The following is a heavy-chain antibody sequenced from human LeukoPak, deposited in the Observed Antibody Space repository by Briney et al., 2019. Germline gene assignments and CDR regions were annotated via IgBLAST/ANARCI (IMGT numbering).Heavy chain of an antibody. J-gene: IGHJ4*02. Sequence: SETLSLTCTVSGGSINGYYWSWIRQPPGKGLEWIGYTYYSGSTNYNPSLKSRVTISVDTSKNQFSLKLSSVTAADTAVYYCARGMWGQPFDYWGQGTLVTVSS. CDR3: ARGMWGQPFDY. CDR1: GGSINGYY. V-gene: IGHV4-59*01. D-gene: IGHD7-27*01. CDR2: TYYSGST.